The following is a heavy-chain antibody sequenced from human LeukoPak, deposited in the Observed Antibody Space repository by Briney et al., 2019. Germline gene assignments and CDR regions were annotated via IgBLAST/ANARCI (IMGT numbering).Heavy chain of an antibody. CDR2: IYHSGST. CDR3: ASSRGYSYGGFDY. J-gene: IGHJ4*02. V-gene: IGHV4-38-2*02. D-gene: IGHD5-18*01. Sequence: SETLSLTCTVSGYSISSGYYWGWIRQPPGKGLGWIGSIYHSGSTYYNPSLKSRVTISVDTSKNQFSLKLSSVTAADTAVYYCASSRGYSYGGFDYWGQGTLVTVSS. CDR1: GYSISSGYY.